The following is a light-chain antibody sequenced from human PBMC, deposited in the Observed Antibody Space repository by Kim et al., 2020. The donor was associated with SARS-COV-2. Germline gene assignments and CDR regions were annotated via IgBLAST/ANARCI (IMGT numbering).Light chain of an antibody. CDR1: NIGSKS. Sequence: APGKTAWITCGGNNIGSKSVNWYQQKPGQDPGLVIYYDSDRPSGIPERFSGSNSGTTATLTINRVEAGDEADYYCQVWDNGSDQEVFGGGTQLTVL. J-gene: IGLJ2*01. CDR3: QVWDNGSDQEV. CDR2: YDS. V-gene: IGLV3-21*04.